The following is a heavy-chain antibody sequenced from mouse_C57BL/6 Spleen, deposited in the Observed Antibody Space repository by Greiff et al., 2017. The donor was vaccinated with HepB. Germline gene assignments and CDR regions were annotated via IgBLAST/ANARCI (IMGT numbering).Heavy chain of an antibody. CDR1: GFNIKDYY. CDR2: IDPEDGDT. Sequence: EVQLQQSGAELVRPGASVKLSCTASGFNIKDYYMHWVKQRPEQGLEWIGRIDPEDGDTEYAPKFQGKATMTADTSSNTAYLQLSSLTSEDTAVYYCTNYDGYYVVAYWGQGTLVTVSA. D-gene: IGHD2-3*01. CDR3: TNYDGYYVVAY. J-gene: IGHJ3*01. V-gene: IGHV14-1*01.